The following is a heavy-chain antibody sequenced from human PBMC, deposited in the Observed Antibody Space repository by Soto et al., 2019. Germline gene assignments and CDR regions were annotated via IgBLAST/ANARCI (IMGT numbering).Heavy chain of an antibody. Sequence: QVQLVESGGGVVQPGRSLRLSCAASGFTFSSYGMHWVRQAPGKGLEWVAVIWYDGSNKYYADSVKGRFTISRGNSKNTLYLQMNSLRAEDTAVYYCARGSTMIVVVTASEYFQHWGQGTLVTVSS. CDR2: IWYDGSNK. CDR1: GFTFSSYG. D-gene: IGHD3-22*01. V-gene: IGHV3-33*01. CDR3: ARGSTMIVVVTASEYFQH. J-gene: IGHJ1*01.